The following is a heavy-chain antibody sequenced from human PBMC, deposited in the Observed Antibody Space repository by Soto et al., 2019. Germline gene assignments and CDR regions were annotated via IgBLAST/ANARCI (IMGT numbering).Heavy chain of an antibody. V-gene: IGHV3-33*01. CDR2: IWDDGSNK. D-gene: IGHD3-3*01. CDR3: ARDRRFLEWLDY. CDR1: GFTFTSYG. Sequence: QVQLVESGGGVVQPGRSLTLSCVASGFTFTSYGIHWVRQAPGKGLEWVAVIWDDGSNKYYRDSVKVRFRISRDNSKTTVFLQMNSLRAEDTAVYYCARDRRFLEWLDYWGQGTLVSVSS. J-gene: IGHJ4*02.